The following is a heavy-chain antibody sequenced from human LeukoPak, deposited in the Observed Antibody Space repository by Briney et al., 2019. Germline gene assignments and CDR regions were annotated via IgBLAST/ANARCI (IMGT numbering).Heavy chain of an antibody. CDR2: INHSGST. J-gene: IGHJ4*02. CDR3: AREGYSYGYYFDY. CDR1: GGSFSGYY. Sequence: SETLSLTCAVYGGSFSGYYWSWTRQPPGKGLEWIGEINHSGSTNYNPSLKSRVTISVDTSKNQFSLKLSSVTAADTAVYYCAREGYSYGYYFDYWGQGTLVTVSS. D-gene: IGHD5-18*01. V-gene: IGHV4-34*01.